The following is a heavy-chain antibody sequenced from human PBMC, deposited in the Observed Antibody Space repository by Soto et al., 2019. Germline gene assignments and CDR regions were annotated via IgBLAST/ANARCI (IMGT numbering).Heavy chain of an antibody. D-gene: IGHD2-2*01. CDR1: GGSIRSGGYY. V-gene: IGHV4-31*03. Sequence: QVQLQESGPGLVKPSQTLSLTCTVSGGSIRSGGYYWRWIRQHPGKGLEWIGYIYYSGSTYYNPSLKSRVTISVDTAKNQFSLKLSSVTAADTAVYYCARDKYCISTSCYALSGMDVWGQGTTVTVSS. CDR3: ARDKYCISTSCYALSGMDV. J-gene: IGHJ6*02. CDR2: IYYSGST.